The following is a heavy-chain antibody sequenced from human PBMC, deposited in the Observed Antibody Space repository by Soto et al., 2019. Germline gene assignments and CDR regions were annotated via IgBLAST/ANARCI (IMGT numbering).Heavy chain of an antibody. J-gene: IGHJ1*01. CDR1: GYTFTNYG. V-gene: IGHV1-18*01. D-gene: IGHD6-13*01. CDR3: ARGGSSWSAEYYQH. CDR2: ISGYNGNT. Sequence: QVQLVQSGAAVKKPGASVKVSCKASGYTFTNYGISWVRQAPGQGPEWMGWISGYNGNTKYAQTLQGRVTMTTDTSTSTVYMELRSLRSDDTAVYYCARGGSSWSAEYYQHWGQGTLVIVSS.